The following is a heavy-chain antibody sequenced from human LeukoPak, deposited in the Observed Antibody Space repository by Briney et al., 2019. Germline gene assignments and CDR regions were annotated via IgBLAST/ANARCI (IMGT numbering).Heavy chain of an antibody. CDR3: ARGRGAARFVTIEFDY. D-gene: IGHD6-6*01. Sequence: KPSETLSLTCTVSGGSISSHYWTWIRQSPGKGLEWIGYISYSGSTNYNPSLKSRVTLSVDTSKNQFSLKLSSVTAADTAVYYCARGRGAARFVTIEFDYWGQGALVTVSS. CDR2: ISYSGST. V-gene: IGHV4-59*11. CDR1: GGSISSHY. J-gene: IGHJ4*02.